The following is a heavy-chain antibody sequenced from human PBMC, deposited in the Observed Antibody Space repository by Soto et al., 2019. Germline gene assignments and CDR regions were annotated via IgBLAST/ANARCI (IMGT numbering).Heavy chain of an antibody. J-gene: IGHJ3*01. D-gene: IGHD3-10*01. CDR1: GFTFNTYA. V-gene: IGHV3-23*01. Sequence: VRLLESGGGLVQPGGSLRLSCAASGFTFNTYAMSWVRQAPGKGLEWVSGIGGGGADTNYADSVTGRFTISRDDSKSTLFLQMNSLRAEDTAVYYCVKDRMSYNSVWDPFDVWGQGTLVTVFS. CDR2: IGGGGADT. CDR3: VKDRMSYNSVWDPFDV.